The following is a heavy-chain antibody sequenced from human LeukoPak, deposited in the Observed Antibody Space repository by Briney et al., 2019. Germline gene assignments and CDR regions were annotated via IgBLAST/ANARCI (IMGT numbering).Heavy chain of an antibody. CDR3: ARVRYGSGKRYFDY. CDR2: IKEDASET. V-gene: IGHV3-7*01. CDR1: GLTFSSSW. J-gene: IGHJ4*02. D-gene: IGHD3-10*01. Sequence: GGSLRLSCAASGLTFSSSWMTWVRQAPGKGLEWVANIKEDASETNYVGSAIGRFAISRDNAKNSLYLQMNSLRVEDTAVYYCARVRYGSGKRYFDYWGQGTLVTVSS.